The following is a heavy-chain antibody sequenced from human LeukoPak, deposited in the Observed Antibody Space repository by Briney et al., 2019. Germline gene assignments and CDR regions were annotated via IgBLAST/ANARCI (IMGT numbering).Heavy chain of an antibody. J-gene: IGHJ5*02. CDR1: GYTFSSYY. CDR2: INPSSGST. Sequence: ASVKVSCKASGYTFSSYYIHWVRQAPGQGLEWMGIINPSSGSTSYAQKFQGRVTMTRDTSTSTVYMELSSLRSEDTAVYYCAIKDSSGWYEEAWGQGTLVTVSS. D-gene: IGHD6-19*01. CDR3: AIKDSSGWYEEA. V-gene: IGHV1-46*01.